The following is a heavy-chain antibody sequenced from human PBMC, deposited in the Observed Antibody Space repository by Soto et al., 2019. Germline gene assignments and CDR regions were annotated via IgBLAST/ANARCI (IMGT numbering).Heavy chain of an antibody. D-gene: IGHD1-26*01. V-gene: IGHV4-39*01. J-gene: IGHJ5*02. CDR3: ARHGSGSHPTQHWFDP. Sequence: QLQLQESGPGLVKPSETLSLTCTVSGGSISSSSYYWGWIRQPPGKGLEWIGSIYYSGSTYYNPSLTSRVNISVDTSKNQFSRKLSSVTAADKAVYYCARHGSGSHPTQHWFDPWGQGTLVTVSS. CDR2: IYYSGST. CDR1: GGSISSSSYY.